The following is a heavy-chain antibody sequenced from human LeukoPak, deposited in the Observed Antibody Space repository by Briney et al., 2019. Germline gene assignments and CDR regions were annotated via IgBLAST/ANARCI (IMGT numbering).Heavy chain of an antibody. J-gene: IGHJ4*02. CDR3: ARGQLGYCSSTSCYKFDY. V-gene: IGHV1-2*02. CDR1: GYTFTGHY. D-gene: IGHD2-2*01. CDR2: INPNSGAT. Sequence: ASVKVSCKTSGYTFTGHYMHWVRQAPGQGLEWMGWINPNSGATKSAQKFQGRVTMTRDTSISTAYMELSRLRSDDTAVYYCARGQLGYCSSTSCYKFDYWGQGTLVTVSS.